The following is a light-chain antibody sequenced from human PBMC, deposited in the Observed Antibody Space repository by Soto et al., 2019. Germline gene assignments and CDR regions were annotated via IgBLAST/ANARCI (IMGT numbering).Light chain of an antibody. J-gene: IGKJ4*01. V-gene: IGKV3-20*01. Sequence: ENVLTQSPGTLSLSPGERATLSCRASQSVSRTYLAWYRQKPGQAPRLLIFEASKRATGIPDRFSGSGSGTDFTLTISRLEPEDFAVYYCQQYDSSPLTFGGGTTVEIK. CDR3: QQYDSSPLT. CDR1: QSVSRTY. CDR2: EAS.